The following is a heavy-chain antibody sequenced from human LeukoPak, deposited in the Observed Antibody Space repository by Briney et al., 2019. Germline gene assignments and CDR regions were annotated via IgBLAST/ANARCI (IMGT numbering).Heavy chain of an antibody. CDR1: AFTFSRYW. Sequence: PGGSLRLSCAASAFTFSRYWMHWVRQTPGEGLVWVSRISSDGTTTTYADSVKGRFTISRDNAKNSLYLQMNSLRAEDTAVYYCARDGGYCSGGSCDDAFDIWGQGTMVTVSS. CDR3: ARDGGYCSGGSCDDAFDI. CDR2: ISSDGTTT. J-gene: IGHJ3*02. V-gene: IGHV3-74*01. D-gene: IGHD2-15*01.